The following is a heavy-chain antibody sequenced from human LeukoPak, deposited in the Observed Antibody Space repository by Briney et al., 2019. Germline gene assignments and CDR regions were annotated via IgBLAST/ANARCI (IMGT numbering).Heavy chain of an antibody. CDR2: IYYSGST. Sequence: SETLSLTCTVSGGSISSSSYYWGWIRQPPGKGLEWIGYIYYSGSTNYNPSLKSRVTISVDTSKNQFSLKLSSVTAADTAVYYCARDGGVTRYYYYMDVWGKGTTVTVSS. D-gene: IGHD3-16*01. V-gene: IGHV4-61*01. CDR3: ARDGGVTRYYYYMDV. J-gene: IGHJ6*03. CDR1: GGSISSSSYY.